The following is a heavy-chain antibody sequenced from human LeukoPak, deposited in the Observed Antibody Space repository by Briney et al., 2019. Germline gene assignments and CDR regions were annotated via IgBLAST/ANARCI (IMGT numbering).Heavy chain of an antibody. V-gene: IGHV3-21*01. D-gene: IGHD3-16*01. CDR3: ARDLLDDYSLDY. J-gene: IGHJ4*02. CDR2: ISSSSRFI. Sequence: GGSLRLSCAASGFTFSSYSMNWVRQAPGKGLEWVSSISSSSRFIYYADSVKGRFTISRDNAKNSLYLQMNSLRAEDTAVYYCARDLLDDYSLDYWGQGNLVTVSS. CDR1: GFTFSSYS.